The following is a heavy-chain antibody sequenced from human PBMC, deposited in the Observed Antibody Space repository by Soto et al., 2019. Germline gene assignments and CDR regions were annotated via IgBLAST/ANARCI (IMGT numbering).Heavy chain of an antibody. CDR3: ARRSSGWYFDY. CDR1: GFTFSSYS. Sequence: GGSLRLSCAASGFTFSSYSMNWVRQAPGKGLEWVSVIYSGGSTYYADSVKGRFTISRDNSKNTLYLQMNSLRAEDTAVYYCARRSSGWYFDYWGQGTLVTVSS. J-gene: IGHJ4*02. V-gene: IGHV3-66*01. D-gene: IGHD6-19*01. CDR2: IYSGGST.